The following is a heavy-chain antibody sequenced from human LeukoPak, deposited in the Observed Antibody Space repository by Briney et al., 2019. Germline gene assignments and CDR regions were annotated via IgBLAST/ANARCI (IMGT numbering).Heavy chain of an antibody. D-gene: IGHD6-6*01. CDR3: TRELRGIASHYHGMDV. V-gene: IGHV3-13*01. J-gene: IGHJ6*02. Sequence: PGGSLRLSCVASGFSFSTYDMYWVRQAAGRGLEWVSALGTNGDSYYLGSVKGRFTISRDDGKNSLYLQMNSLGVEDTAVYYCTRELRGIASHYHGMDVWAKGPRSPSP. CDR2: LGTNGDS. CDR1: GFSFSTYD.